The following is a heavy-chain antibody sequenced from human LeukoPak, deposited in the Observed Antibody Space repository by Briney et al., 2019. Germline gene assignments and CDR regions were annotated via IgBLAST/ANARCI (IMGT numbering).Heavy chain of an antibody. D-gene: IGHD6-13*01. V-gene: IGHV1-8*01. CDR1: GYTFTSYD. J-gene: IGHJ4*02. Sequence: ASVRVSCRASGYTFTSYDINWVRQATGQGLEWMGRMNPNSGNTGYAQKFQGRVTMTRNTSISTAYMELSSLRSEDTAVYYCARGQGSSWYTYWGQGTLVTVSS. CDR3: ARGQGSSWYTY. CDR2: MNPNSGNT.